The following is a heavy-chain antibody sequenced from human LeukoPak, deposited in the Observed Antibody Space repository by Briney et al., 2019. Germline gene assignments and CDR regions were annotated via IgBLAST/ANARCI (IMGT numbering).Heavy chain of an antibody. V-gene: IGHV1-69*04. CDR3: ARARPYSSSPNWFDP. CDR2: IIPIFGIA. CDR1: GGTFSSYA. Sequence: SVKVSCKASGGTFSSYAISWVRQAPGQGLEWMGRIIPIFGIANYAQKFQGRVTITADKSTSTAYMELSSLRSDDTAVYYCARARPYSSSPNWFDPWGQGTLVTVPS. D-gene: IGHD6-13*01. J-gene: IGHJ5*02.